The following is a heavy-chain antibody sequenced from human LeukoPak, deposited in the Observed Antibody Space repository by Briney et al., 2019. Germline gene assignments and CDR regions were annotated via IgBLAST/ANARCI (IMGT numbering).Heavy chain of an antibody. V-gene: IGHV4-61*01. CDR3: ARDAGGESATSYGLDV. Sequence: SETLSLTCTVSGGSVSSGSYYWSWIRQPPGKGLEWIGYIYNSGSTNHNPSLKSRVTISADTSKNQFSLKLSSVTAADTAVYYCARDAGGESATSYGLDVWGQGTTVTVSS. D-gene: IGHD5-24*01. CDR1: GGSVSSGSYY. CDR2: IYNSGST. J-gene: IGHJ6*02.